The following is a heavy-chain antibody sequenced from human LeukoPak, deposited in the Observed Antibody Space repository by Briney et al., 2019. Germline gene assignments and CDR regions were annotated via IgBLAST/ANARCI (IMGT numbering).Heavy chain of an antibody. V-gene: IGHV1-46*01. CDR1: RYMFTTYY. Sequence: ASVKISCKASRYMFTTYYLHWVRQAPGQGLDWMGIIYPSGGATNYAQKFQGRITLTRDTSTSTVYMELNSLRSEDTAVYYCARSTSYSGRPLYYFDSWGQGTLVTVSS. CDR2: IYPSGGAT. J-gene: IGHJ4*02. CDR3: ARSTSYSGRPLYYFDS. D-gene: IGHD1-26*01.